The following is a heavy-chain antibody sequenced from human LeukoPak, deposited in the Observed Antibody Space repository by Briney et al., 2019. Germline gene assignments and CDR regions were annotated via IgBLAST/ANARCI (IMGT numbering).Heavy chain of an antibody. J-gene: IGHJ4*02. V-gene: IGHV1-69*06. CDR2: IIPIFGTA. CDR1: GYTFTGYY. D-gene: IGHD5-18*01. Sequence: SVKVSCTASGYTFTGYYMHWVRQAPGQGLEWMGGIIPIFGTANYAQKFQGRVTITADKSTSTAYMELSSLRSEDTAVYYCAREPAMGLFDYWGQGTLVTVSS. CDR3: AREPAMGLFDY.